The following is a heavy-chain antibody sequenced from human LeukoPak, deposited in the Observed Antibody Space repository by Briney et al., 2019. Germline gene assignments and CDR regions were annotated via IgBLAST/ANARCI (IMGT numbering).Heavy chain of an antibody. CDR2: IYPGDSDT. CDR1: GYSFTSYW. V-gene: IGHV5-51*01. Sequence: GESLKISRKGSGYSFTSYWIGWVRQMPGKGLEWMGIIYPGDSDTRYSPSFQGQVTISADKSISTAYLQWSSLKASDTAMYYCARAIAAAGTAYNWFDPWGQGTLVPVSS. J-gene: IGHJ5*02. CDR3: ARAIAAAGTAYNWFDP. D-gene: IGHD6-13*01.